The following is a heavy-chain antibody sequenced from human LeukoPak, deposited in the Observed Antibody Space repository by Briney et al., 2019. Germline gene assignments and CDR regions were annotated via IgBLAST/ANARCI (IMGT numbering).Heavy chain of an antibody. CDR3: AKRNCTNGACYPLDH. J-gene: IGHJ4*02. V-gene: IGHV3-23*01. CDR2: ITSGGDRT. D-gene: IGHD2-8*01. Sequence: PGGSLRLSCTGSGYTFSSYGVRWVRQAPGKGPEWVSAITSGGDRTYYTDSVKGRFTISRDNSKNTLFLQMNSLRVEDTALYYCAKRNCTNGACYPLDHWGRGTLVIVSS. CDR1: GYTFSSYG.